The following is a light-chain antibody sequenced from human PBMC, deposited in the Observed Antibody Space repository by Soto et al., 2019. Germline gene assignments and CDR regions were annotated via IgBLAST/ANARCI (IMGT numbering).Light chain of an antibody. CDR3: QQSYSTLWT. CDR2: AAS. J-gene: IGKJ1*01. V-gene: IGKV1-39*01. CDR1: QSISSY. Sequence: DIQMTQSPSSLSASVGDRVTITCRASQSISSYLNWYQQKPGKAPTLLIYAASSLQSGVPSRFSGSVSGTDFTLTISSLQPEDFATYYCQQSYSTLWTFGQGTKVEIK.